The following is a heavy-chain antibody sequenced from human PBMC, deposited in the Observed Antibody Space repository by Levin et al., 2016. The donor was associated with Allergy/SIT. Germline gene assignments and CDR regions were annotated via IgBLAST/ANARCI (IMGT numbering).Heavy chain of an antibody. CDR3: ARDGSLWFGEFYFDY. CDR2: INAGNGNT. V-gene: IGHV1-3*01. J-gene: IGHJ4*02. Sequence: ASVKVSCKASGYTFTSYAMHWVRQAPGQRLEWMGWINAGNGNTKYSQKFQGRVTITRDTSASTAYMEPSSLRSEDTAVYYCARDGSLWFGEFYFDYWGQGTLVTVSS. D-gene: IGHD3-10*01. CDR1: GYTFTSYA.